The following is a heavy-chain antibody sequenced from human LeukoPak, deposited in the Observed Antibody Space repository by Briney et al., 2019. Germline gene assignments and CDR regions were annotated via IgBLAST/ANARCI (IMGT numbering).Heavy chain of an antibody. CDR2: IKLGGSEK. Sequence: GGSLRLSYAASGFTFSTYWMSWVRQAPGKGLDWVANIKLGGSEKDYVDSVKGRFTISRDNAKDSVYLQMNSLRAEDTAVYYCARGGSGRALVNFWGQGTLVTASS. CDR1: GFTFSTYW. J-gene: IGHJ4*02. D-gene: IGHD3-10*01. V-gene: IGHV3-7*02. CDR3: ARGGSGRALVNF.